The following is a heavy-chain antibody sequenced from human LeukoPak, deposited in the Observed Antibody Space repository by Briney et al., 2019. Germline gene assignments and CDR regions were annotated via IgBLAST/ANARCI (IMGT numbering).Heavy chain of an antibody. V-gene: IGHV4-39*07. CDR1: GGSISSSSYY. CDR3: ARAEAYYDFWSGNLFDN. J-gene: IGHJ4*02. CDR2: IHYSEST. Sequence: SETLSLTCTVSGGSISSSSYYWAWIRQPPGKGLEWIGSIHYSESTYYNPSLKSRVTTSVDTSKNQFSLKLSSVTAADTAVYYCARAEAYYDFWSGNLFDNWGQGTLVTVSS. D-gene: IGHD3-3*01.